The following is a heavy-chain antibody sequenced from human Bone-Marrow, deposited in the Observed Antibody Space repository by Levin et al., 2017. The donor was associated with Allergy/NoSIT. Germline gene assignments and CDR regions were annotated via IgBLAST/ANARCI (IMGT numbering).Heavy chain of an antibody. Sequence: GGSLRLSCAASGFTFQTYSMNWVRQAPGRGLQWVSSISSRGTYTYYVDSVKGRFTISRDNVKNAVYLQMTSLRDEDTAMYYCAEAPTIFARPDSWGQGTLVTVSS. J-gene: IGHJ4*02. V-gene: IGHV3-21*06. CDR2: ISSRGTYT. D-gene: IGHD3-3*01. CDR1: GFTFQTYS. CDR3: AEAPTIFARPDS.